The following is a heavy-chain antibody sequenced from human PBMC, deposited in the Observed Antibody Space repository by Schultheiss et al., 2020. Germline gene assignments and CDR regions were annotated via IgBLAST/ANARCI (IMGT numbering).Heavy chain of an antibody. V-gene: IGHV4-34*01. CDR2: IYYSGST. CDR3: ARETGHSRYFDY. J-gene: IGHJ4*02. CDR1: GGSFSGYY. D-gene: IGHD6-13*01. Sequence: GSLRLSCAVYGGSFSGYYWSWIRQPPGKGLEWIGYIYYSGSTYYNPSLKSRVTISVGTSKNQFSLKLNSVTPEDTAVYYCARETGHSRYFDYWGQGSLVTVSS.